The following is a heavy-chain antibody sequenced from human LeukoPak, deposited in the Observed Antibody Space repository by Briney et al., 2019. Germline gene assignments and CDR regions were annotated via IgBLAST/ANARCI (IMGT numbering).Heavy chain of an antibody. D-gene: IGHD6-19*01. CDR2: VHHSGNT. J-gene: IGHJ4*02. V-gene: IGHV4-38-2*01. Sequence: KTSETLSLTCAVSGFSVGSGYFWGWIGQPPGKGLEWIGSVHHSGNTYYNPSLKSRVAASVDTSKNQFSLRLNSVTAADTAIYHCARVKNIAVAADYFDSWGQGTLVTVSS. CDR1: GFSVGSGYF. CDR3: ARVKNIAVAADYFDS.